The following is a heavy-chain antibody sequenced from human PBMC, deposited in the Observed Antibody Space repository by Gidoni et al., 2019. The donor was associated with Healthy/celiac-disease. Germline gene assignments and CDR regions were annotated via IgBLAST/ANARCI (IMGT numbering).Heavy chain of an antibody. CDR2: IYYSGST. J-gene: IGHJ3*02. Sequence: QVQLQESGPGLVKPSETLSLTCTVSGGSISSYYWSWIRQPPGKGLEWIGYIYYSGSTNYNPSLKSRVTISVDTSKNQFSLKLSSVTAADTAVYYCARETDVWGPPGAFDIWGQGTMVTVSS. V-gene: IGHV4-59*12. CDR1: GGSISSYY. CDR3: ARETDVWGPPGAFDI. D-gene: IGHD3-16*01.